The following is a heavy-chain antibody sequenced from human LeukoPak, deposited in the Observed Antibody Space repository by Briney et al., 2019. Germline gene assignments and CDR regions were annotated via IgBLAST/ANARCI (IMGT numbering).Heavy chain of an antibody. J-gene: IGHJ3*02. CDR2: ITNSSSTI. V-gene: IGHV3-48*02. Sequence: GGSLRLSCAASGFTFSTYSMNWVRQAPGKGLEWVSYITNSSSTIHYADSVRGRFTISRDNAKNPLYLQMNSLRDEDTAVYYCARVDWMIGAFDIWGQGTMVAVSS. CDR1: GFTFSTYS. D-gene: IGHD3-22*01. CDR3: ARVDWMIGAFDI.